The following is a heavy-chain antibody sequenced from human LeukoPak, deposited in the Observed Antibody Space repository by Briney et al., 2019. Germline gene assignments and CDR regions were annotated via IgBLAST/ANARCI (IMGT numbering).Heavy chain of an antibody. Sequence: MASETLSLTCAVYGGSFSGYYWSWIRQPPGKGLEWIGEINHSGSTNYNPSLKSRVTISVDTSKNQFSLKLSSVTAADTAVYYCARAPAKRLRDTAMARSYYFDYWGQGTLVTVSS. CDR1: GGSFSGYY. CDR2: INHSGST. J-gene: IGHJ4*02. CDR3: ARAPAKRLRDTAMARSYYFDY. D-gene: IGHD5-18*01. V-gene: IGHV4-34*01.